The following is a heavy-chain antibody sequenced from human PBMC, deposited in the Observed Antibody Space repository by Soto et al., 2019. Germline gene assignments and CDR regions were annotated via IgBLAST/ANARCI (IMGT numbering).Heavy chain of an antibody. CDR1: GYTITEIS. CDR2: FDPEDGET. V-gene: IGHV1-24*01. J-gene: IGHJ3*02. Sequence: ASVKVTCKVSGYTITEISLRSVQQGPGKGLEWMGGFDPEDGETIYAQKFQGRVTMTEDTSTDTAYMELSSLRSEDTAVYYCATDLGWGTVIGAFDIWGQGTMVTVSS. CDR3: ATDLGWGTVIGAFDI. D-gene: IGHD2-21*01.